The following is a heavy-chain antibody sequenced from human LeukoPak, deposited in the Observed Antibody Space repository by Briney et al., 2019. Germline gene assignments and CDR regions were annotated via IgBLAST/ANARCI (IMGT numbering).Heavy chain of an antibody. J-gene: IGHJ4*02. Sequence: GGSLRLSCAASGFTFSRYSMNWVRQAPGKGLEWVSYISSSSSTVYYADSLKGRFTISRDNAKNSLYLQMNSLRDEDTAVYYCARAQTYYGSGSYLYWGQGILVTVSS. D-gene: IGHD3-10*01. V-gene: IGHV3-48*02. CDR1: GFTFSRYS. CDR3: ARAQTYYGSGSYLY. CDR2: ISSSSSTV.